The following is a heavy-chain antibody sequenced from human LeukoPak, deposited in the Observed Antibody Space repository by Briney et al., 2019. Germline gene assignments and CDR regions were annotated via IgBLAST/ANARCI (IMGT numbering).Heavy chain of an antibody. D-gene: IGHD3-22*01. CDR3: ARDTPLVVTGLDDAFDI. V-gene: IGHV3-21*01. J-gene: IGHJ3*02. CDR2: ISSSSSYI. Sequence: GGSLRLSCAASGFIVSRNYMNWVRQAPGKGLEWVSSISSSSSYIYYADSVKGRFTISRDNAKNSLYLQMNSLRAEDTAVYYCARDTPLVVTGLDDAFDIWGQGTMVTVSS. CDR1: GFIVSRNY.